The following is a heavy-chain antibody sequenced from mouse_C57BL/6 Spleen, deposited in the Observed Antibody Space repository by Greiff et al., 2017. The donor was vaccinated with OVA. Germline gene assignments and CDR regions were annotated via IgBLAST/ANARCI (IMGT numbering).Heavy chain of an antibody. CDR2: ISDGGSYT. CDR1: GFTFSSYA. CDR3: ARVGQLRLPFAY. D-gene: IGHD3-2*02. J-gene: IGHJ3*01. V-gene: IGHV5-4*03. Sequence: EVNLVESGGGLVKPGGSLKLSCAASGFTFSSYAMSWVRQTPEKRLEWVATISDGGSYTYYPDNVKGRFTISRDNAKNNLYLQMSHLKSEDTAMYYCARVGQLRLPFAYWGQGTLVTVSA.